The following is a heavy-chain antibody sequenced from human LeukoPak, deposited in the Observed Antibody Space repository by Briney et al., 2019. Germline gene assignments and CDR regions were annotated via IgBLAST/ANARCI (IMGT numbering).Heavy chain of an antibody. Sequence: GGSLRLSCAASGFSFSSYGMHWARQAPGKGLEWVAIVSNDGSTKYYADSVKGRFTISRDNSKNTLYLQMDSLGAEDSAVYYCAKDEGNTALFTHYFDYWGQGTLVTVSS. CDR3: AKDEGNTALFTHYFDY. D-gene: IGHD5-18*01. CDR2: VSNDGSTK. V-gene: IGHV3-30*18. CDR1: GFSFSSYG. J-gene: IGHJ4*02.